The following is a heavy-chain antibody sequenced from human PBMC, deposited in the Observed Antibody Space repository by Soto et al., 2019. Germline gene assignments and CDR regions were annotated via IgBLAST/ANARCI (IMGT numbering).Heavy chain of an antibody. Sequence: PSETLSLTCTVSGGSISSYYWSWIRQPAGKGLEWIGRIYTSGSTNYNPSLKSRVTMSVDTSKNQFSLKLSSVTAADTAVYYCASSCSSTSCPYYFDYWGQGTLVTVSS. CDR2: IYTSGST. V-gene: IGHV4-4*07. CDR3: ASSCSSTSCPYYFDY. CDR1: GGSISSYY. D-gene: IGHD2-2*01. J-gene: IGHJ4*02.